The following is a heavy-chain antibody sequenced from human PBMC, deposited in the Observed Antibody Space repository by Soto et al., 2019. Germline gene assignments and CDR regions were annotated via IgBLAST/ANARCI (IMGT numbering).Heavy chain of an antibody. Sequence: PSETLSLTCTVSGGSISSYYWSWIRQPPGKGLEWIGYIYYSGSTNYNPPLKSRVTISVDTSKNQFSLKLSSVTAADTAVYYCARNGVVVVPAANYYYYYYIDVWGKGTTVTVSS. D-gene: IGHD2-2*01. CDR2: IYYSGST. J-gene: IGHJ6*03. CDR1: GGSISSYY. CDR3: ARNGVVVVPAANYYYYYYIDV. V-gene: IGHV4-59*01.